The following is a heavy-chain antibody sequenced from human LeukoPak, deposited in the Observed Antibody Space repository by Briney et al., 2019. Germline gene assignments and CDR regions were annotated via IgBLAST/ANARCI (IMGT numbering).Heavy chain of an antibody. CDR3: AKAPVTSCRGAYCYPFDS. D-gene: IGHD2-21*01. CDR2: TSSSDAGT. Sequence: LSLTCAASGFTLSTYAMSWVRQTPGKGLEWVAATSSSDAGTYHADSVRGRFTISRDNSKNTLYLQMNSLRAEDAAVYFCAKAPVTSCRGAYCYPFDSWGQGTLVTVSS. CDR1: GFTLSTYA. V-gene: IGHV3-23*01. J-gene: IGHJ4*02.